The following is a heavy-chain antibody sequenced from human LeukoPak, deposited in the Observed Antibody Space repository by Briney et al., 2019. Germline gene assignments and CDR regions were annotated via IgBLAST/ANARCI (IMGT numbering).Heavy chain of an antibody. D-gene: IGHD6-19*01. J-gene: IGHJ4*02. V-gene: IGHV3-30*18. CDR2: ISYDGSNK. CDR3: ANDIGRQWLALDY. Sequence: GGSLRLSCAASGLTFSSYDMHWDRQAPGKGLEWVAVISYDGSNKYYADSVKGRFTISRDNSKNTLYLQMNSLRAEDTAVYYCANDIGRQWLALDYWGQGSLVTVSS. CDR1: GLTFSSYD.